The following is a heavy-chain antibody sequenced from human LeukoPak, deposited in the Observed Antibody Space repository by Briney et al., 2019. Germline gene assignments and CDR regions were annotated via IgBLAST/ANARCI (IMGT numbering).Heavy chain of an antibody. Sequence: GASVKVSCKASGYTFTNYDINWVRQATGQGLEWMGWMNPKSGYTGFAQKFQGRVTMTRHTSISTAYMELGSLRSEDTAVYYCARVTGSIDYWGQGTLVTVSS. CDR1: GYTFTNYD. D-gene: IGHD1-26*01. J-gene: IGHJ4*02. CDR2: MNPKSGYT. V-gene: IGHV1-8*01. CDR3: ARVTGSIDY.